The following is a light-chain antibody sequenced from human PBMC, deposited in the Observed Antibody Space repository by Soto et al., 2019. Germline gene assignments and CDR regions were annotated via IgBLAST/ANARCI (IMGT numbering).Light chain of an antibody. CDR1: QGVGSY. CDR3: QQLNSYPLT. CDR2: AAS. J-gene: IGKJ4*01. V-gene: IGKV1-9*01. Sequence: DIQLTQSPSFLSASVGDRVTITCRASQGVGSYLSWYQQRPGKAPKILIYAASTLQTGVPSRFSGSGSGTEFTLTISSLQPEDFATYYCQQLNSYPLTFGGGTKVEIK.